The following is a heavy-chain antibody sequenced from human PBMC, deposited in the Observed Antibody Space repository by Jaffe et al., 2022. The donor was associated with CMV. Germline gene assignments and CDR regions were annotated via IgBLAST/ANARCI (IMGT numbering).Heavy chain of an antibody. J-gene: IGHJ5*02. CDR1: GGSISSYY. CDR2: IYTSGST. Sequence: QVQLQESGPGLVKPSETLSLTCTVSGGSISSYYWSWIRQPAGKGLEWIGRIYTSGSTNYNPSLKSRVTMSVDTSKNQFSLKLSSVTAADTAVYYCARDLPLRGANTGWFDPWGQGTLVTVSS. V-gene: IGHV4-4*07. D-gene: IGHD1-26*01. CDR3: ARDLPLRGANTGWFDP.